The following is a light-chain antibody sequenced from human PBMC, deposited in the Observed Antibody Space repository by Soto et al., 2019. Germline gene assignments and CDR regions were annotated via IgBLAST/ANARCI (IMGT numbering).Light chain of an antibody. V-gene: IGLV2-14*03. CDR2: DVS. CDR3: SSYTSSVTLG. CDR1: SSDVGGYNY. J-gene: IGLJ3*02. Sequence: QSALTQPASVSGSPGQSITISCTGTSSDVGGYNYVSWYQQHPGKAPKLMIYDVSNRPSGVSNRFSGSKSGNTASLTISGLQAEDEADYYCSSYTSSVTLGFGGRTKLTVL.